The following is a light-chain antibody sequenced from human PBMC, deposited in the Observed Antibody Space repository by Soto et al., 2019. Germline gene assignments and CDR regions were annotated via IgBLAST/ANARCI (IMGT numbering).Light chain of an antibody. CDR1: QSISNW. CDR3: QQYNSYSLLT. Sequence: DIQMTQSPSTPSASVGDRVTITCRASQSISNWLAWYQQKPGKAPKLLIYDASNLESGVPSRFSGSGSGTEFTLTISSLQPDDFATYYCQQYNSYSLLTFGGGTKVDIK. CDR2: DAS. J-gene: IGKJ4*01. V-gene: IGKV1-5*01.